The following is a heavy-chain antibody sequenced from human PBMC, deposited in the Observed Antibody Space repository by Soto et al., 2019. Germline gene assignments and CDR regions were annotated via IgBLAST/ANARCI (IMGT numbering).Heavy chain of an antibody. Sequence: GTSVEVSCEACGDGFTSSGRSWVRQANGQGLEWMGWMSPNSGNTGYAQKFQERVTITRDMSTSTAYMELSSLRSEDTAVYYCAAVKPVGGDGYIRYFDYWGQGTLVTVSS. J-gene: IGHJ4*02. CDR2: MSPNSGNT. CDR1: GDGFTSSG. D-gene: IGHD5-12*01. V-gene: IGHV1-8*03. CDR3: AAVKPVGGDGYIRYFDY.